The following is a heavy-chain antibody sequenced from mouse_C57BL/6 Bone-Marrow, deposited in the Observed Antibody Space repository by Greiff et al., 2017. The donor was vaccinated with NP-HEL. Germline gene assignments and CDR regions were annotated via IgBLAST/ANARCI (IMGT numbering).Heavy chain of an antibody. D-gene: IGHD2-4*01. V-gene: IGHV5-4*01. J-gene: IGHJ3*01. CDR3: AREADYAWFAY. CDR2: ISDGGSYT. Sequence: EVKLVESGGGLVKPGGFLKLSCAASGFTFSSYAMSWVRQTPEKRLEWVATISDGGSYTYYPDNVKGRFTISRDNAKNNLYLQMSHLKSEDTAMYYCAREADYAWFAYWGQGTLVTVSA. CDR1: GFTFSSYA.